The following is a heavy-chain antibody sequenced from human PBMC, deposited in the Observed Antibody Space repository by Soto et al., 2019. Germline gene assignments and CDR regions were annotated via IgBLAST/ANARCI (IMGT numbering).Heavy chain of an antibody. D-gene: IGHD2-15*01. J-gene: IGHJ4*02. V-gene: IGHV3-21*01. Sequence: GGSLRLSCAASGFTFSSYSMNWVRQAPGKGLEWVSSISSSSSYIYYADSVKGRFTISRDNAKNSLYLQMNSLRAEDTAVYYCARVGYCMRSSGGSCPGVYWGQGTLVTVSS. CDR3: ARVGYCMRSSGGSCPGVY. CDR2: ISSSSSYI. CDR1: GFTFSSYS.